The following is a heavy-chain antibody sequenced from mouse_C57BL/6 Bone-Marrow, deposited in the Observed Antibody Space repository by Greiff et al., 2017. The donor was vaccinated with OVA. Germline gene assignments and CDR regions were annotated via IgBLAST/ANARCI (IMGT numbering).Heavy chain of an antibody. CDR2: FHPYNDDT. Sequence: QVQLQQSGAELVKPGASVKMSCKASGYTFTTYPIEWMKQNHGKSLEWIGNFHPYNDDTKYNEKFKGKATLTVEKSSSTVYLELSRLTSDDSAVYYCGRRGNSSGSSYYFAYWGQGTTLTVSS. J-gene: IGHJ2*01. V-gene: IGHV1-47*01. D-gene: IGHD3-2*02. CDR1: GYTFTTYP. CDR3: GRRGNSSGSSYYFAY.